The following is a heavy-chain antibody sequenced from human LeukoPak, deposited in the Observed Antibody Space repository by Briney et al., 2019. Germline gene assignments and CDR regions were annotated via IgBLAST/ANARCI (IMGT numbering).Heavy chain of an antibody. D-gene: IGHD7-27*01. CDR2: LYWDGDS. Sequence: SGPTLVNPTQTLTLTCAFSGFSFTTSGVGVGWIRQLPGKALEGLALLYWDGDSRYSLPLKNSLTITKDTSKNQVVLRMITMDPVDTATYFCAHSLGRRKDYYYMDVWGKGTTVTVSS. V-gene: IGHV2-5*02. CDR3: AHSLGRRKDYYYMDV. CDR1: GFSFTTSGVG. J-gene: IGHJ6*03.